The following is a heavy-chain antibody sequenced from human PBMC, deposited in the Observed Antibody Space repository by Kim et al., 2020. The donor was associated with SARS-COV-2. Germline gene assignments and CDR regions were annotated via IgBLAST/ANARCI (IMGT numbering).Heavy chain of an antibody. Sequence: SETLSLTCTVSGGSISSGSYYWSWIRQPAGKGLEWIGRIYTSGSTNYNPSLKSRVTISVDTSKNQFSLKLSSVTAADTAVYYCARDCGGDCSPPYYYYYGMDVWGQGTTVTVSS. J-gene: IGHJ6*02. CDR3: ARDCGGDCSPPYYYYYGMDV. V-gene: IGHV4-61*02. CDR1: GGSISSGSYY. D-gene: IGHD2-21*02. CDR2: IYTSGST.